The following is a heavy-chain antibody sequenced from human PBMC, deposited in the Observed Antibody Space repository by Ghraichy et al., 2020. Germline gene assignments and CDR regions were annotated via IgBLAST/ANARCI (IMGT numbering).Heavy chain of an antibody. CDR1: GGSFSGYY. V-gene: IGHV4-34*01. CDR2: INHSGST. J-gene: IGHJ2*01. D-gene: IGHD6-13*01. Sequence: SETLSLTCAVYGGSFSGYYWSWIRQPPGKGLEWIGEINHSGSTNYNPSLKSRVTISVDTSKNQFSLKLSSVTAADTAVYYCARGLPGSSSWYLFGWYFDLWGRGTLVTLSS. CDR3: ARGLPGSSSWYLFGWYFDL.